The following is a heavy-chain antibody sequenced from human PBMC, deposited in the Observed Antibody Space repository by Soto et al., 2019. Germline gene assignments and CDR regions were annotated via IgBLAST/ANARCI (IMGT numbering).Heavy chain of an antibody. D-gene: IGHD3-9*01. CDR2: ISSDGGIE. J-gene: IGHJ4*02. CDR3: ASEVLTTKCYFDS. CDR1: GFTFNRHS. Sequence: QAQVMESGGGVVQPGGSMRLSHVSSGFTFNRHSMHWFRQAPGKRLEWVAVISSDGGIEDYGDSVRGPFTISRDNSKNTLCLQRNSLSSEEPAVYYCASEVLTTKCYFDSWGPGLLVTVSS. V-gene: IGHV3-30-3*01.